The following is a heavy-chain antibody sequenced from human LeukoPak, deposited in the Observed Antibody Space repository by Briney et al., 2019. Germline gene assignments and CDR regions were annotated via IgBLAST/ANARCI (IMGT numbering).Heavy chain of an antibody. CDR1: GFTFSSHG. J-gene: IGHJ4*02. V-gene: IGHV3-23*01. CDR3: AREPKQWLVPIDY. Sequence: PGGTLRLSCAASGFTFSSHGMNWVRQAPGKGLEWVSAISGSGGSTYYADSVKGRFTLSRDNSKNTVFLQMSSLRAEDTAVYYCAREPKQWLVPIDYWGQGTLVTVSS. CDR2: ISGSGGST. D-gene: IGHD6-19*01.